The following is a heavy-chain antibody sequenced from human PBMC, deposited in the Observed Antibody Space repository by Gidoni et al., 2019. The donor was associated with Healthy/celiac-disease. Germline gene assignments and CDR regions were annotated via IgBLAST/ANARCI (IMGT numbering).Heavy chain of an antibody. CDR1: GGSINSGDYS. CDR2: TYHSGSA. Sequence: QLQLQESGSGLVKPSQTLSLTCAVSGGSINSGDYSWSWIRQPPGKGLEWIGYTYHSGSAYYNPSLKSRLTISVDRSKNQFSLKLSSVTAADTAVYYCAGVEGSGTYYPNWYFDLWGRGTLVTVSS. CDR3: AGVEGSGTYYPNWYFDL. D-gene: IGHD3-10*01. J-gene: IGHJ2*01. V-gene: IGHV4-30-2*01.